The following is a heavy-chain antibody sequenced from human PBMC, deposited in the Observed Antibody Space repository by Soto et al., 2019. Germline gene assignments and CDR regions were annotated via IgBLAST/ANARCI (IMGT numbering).Heavy chain of an antibody. CDR1: GGSISSGGYY. CDR2: IYYSGST. CDR3: ARALYTGYCSSTSCYRVSNWFDP. Sequence: TLSLTCTVSGGSISSGGYYWSWIRQHPGKGLEWIGYIYYSGSTYYNPSLKSRVTISVDTSKNQFSLKLSSVTAADTAVYYCARALYTGYCSSTSCYRVSNWFDPWGQGTLVTVSS. J-gene: IGHJ5*02. D-gene: IGHD2-2*02. V-gene: IGHV4-31*03.